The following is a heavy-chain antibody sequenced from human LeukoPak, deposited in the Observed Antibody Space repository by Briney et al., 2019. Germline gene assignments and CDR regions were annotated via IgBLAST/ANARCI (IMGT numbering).Heavy chain of an antibody. Sequence: GGSLRLSCAASGFTFSNVWMAWVRQAPGKGLEWVANINQDGSTKQYVDSVRGRLSISRDNDKNSVYLQMNSLRAEDTALYHCARDMSGSLDYWGQGTLVTVSS. D-gene: IGHD6-13*01. V-gene: IGHV3-7*01. CDR3: ARDMSGSLDY. J-gene: IGHJ4*02. CDR1: GFTFSNVW. CDR2: INQDGSTK.